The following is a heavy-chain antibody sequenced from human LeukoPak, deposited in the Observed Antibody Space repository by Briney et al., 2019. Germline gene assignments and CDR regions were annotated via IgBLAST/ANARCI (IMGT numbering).Heavy chain of an antibody. CDR3: AREDQGSGSYYLFDY. CDR1: GYTFTSYY. Sequence: ASVKVSCKASGYTFTSYYMHWVRQAPGQGLEWMGIINPSGGSTSYAQKFQGRVTMTRDMSTSTVYMELSSLRSEDTAVYYCAREDQGSGSYYLFDYWGQGTLVTVSS. D-gene: IGHD1-26*01. V-gene: IGHV1-46*01. J-gene: IGHJ4*02. CDR2: INPSGGST.